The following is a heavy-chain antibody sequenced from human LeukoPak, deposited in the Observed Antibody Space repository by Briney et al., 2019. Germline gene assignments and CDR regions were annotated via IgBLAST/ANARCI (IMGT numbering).Heavy chain of an antibody. CDR3: AKDSRYSLPVQIYYYYGMDV. D-gene: IGHD2-15*01. J-gene: IGHJ6*02. CDR2: ISYDGSNK. CDR1: GFTFSSYG. Sequence: GRSPRLSCAASGFTFSSYGMHWVRQAPGKGLEWVAVISYDGSNKYYADSVKGRFTISRDNSKNTLYLQMNSLRAEDTAVYYCAKDSRYSLPVQIYYYYGMDVWGQGTTVTVSS. V-gene: IGHV3-30*18.